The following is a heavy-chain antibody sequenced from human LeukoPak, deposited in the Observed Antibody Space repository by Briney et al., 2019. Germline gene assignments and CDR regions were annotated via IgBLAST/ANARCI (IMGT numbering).Heavy chain of an antibody. J-gene: IGHJ4*02. V-gene: IGHV4-61*01. CDR2: IYYSGST. D-gene: IGHD5-18*01. CDR1: GGSVSSGSYY. CDR3: ARGFRDTAMVTRSYYFDY. Sequence: SETLSLTCTVSGGSVSSGSYYWSWIRQPPGKGLEWIGYIYYSGSTNYNPSLKSRVTISVDTSKNQFSLKLSSVTAADTAAYYCARGFRDTAMVTRSYYFDYWGQGTLVTVSS.